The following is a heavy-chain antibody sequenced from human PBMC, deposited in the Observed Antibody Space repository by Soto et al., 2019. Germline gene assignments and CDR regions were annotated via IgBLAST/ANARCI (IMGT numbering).Heavy chain of an antibody. D-gene: IGHD3-10*01. CDR3: AKDWFGDPNSELDF. CDR1: GFTFSTYA. V-gene: IGHV3-23*01. J-gene: IGHJ4*02. CDR2: ISGSGGST. Sequence: EVQLLESGGGLVQPGGSLRLSCAASGFTFSTYAMSWVRQAPGKGLEWVSAISGSGGSTYYADSVKGRFTISRDNSKNTLYLQINSLRAEDTAVYYCAKDWFGDPNSELDFWGQGTLVTVSS.